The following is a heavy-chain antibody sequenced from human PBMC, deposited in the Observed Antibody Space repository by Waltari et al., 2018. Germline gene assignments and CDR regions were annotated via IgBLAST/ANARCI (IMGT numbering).Heavy chain of an antibody. D-gene: IGHD3-3*01. Sequence: QVQLVQSGSEVKKPGASVKVSCKTSGYRFSDYGIDWVRQAPGQGLEWMAWTPVPPREKRYVQQFRERATTITDTPTRTLELELRNLGSDDRPVTSGVIHAGRFHGLDAWGQGSLATVSS. J-gene: IGHJ5*02. V-gene: IGHV1-18*01. CDR3: VIHAGRFHGLDA. CDR1: GYRFSDYG. CDR2: TPVPPREK.